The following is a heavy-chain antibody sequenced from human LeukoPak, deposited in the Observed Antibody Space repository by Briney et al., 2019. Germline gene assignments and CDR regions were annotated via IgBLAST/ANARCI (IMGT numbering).Heavy chain of an antibody. CDR2: ISYDGSNK. CDR3: ASGGADY. J-gene: IGHJ4*02. CDR1: GFTFSSYA. D-gene: IGHD3-16*01. V-gene: IGHV3-30-3*01. Sequence: PGGSLRLSCAASGFTFSSYAMHWVRQAPGKGLEWVAVISYDGSNKYYADSVKGRFTISRDNSKNTLYLQMNSLRAEDTAVYYCASGGADYWGQGTLVTVSS.